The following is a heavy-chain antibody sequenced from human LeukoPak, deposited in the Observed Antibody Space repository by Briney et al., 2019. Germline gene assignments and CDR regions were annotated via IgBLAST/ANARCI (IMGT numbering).Heavy chain of an antibody. Sequence: PGGSLRLSCAASGFTFSNAWMNWVREAPGKGLEWVGRIKSKTDGGTTDYAAPVKGRFTISRDDSKNTLYLQMNSLKTEDIAVYYCTTRGRFGAGIDYWGQGTLVTVSS. CDR3: TTRGRFGAGIDY. V-gene: IGHV3-15*07. CDR1: GFTFSNAW. J-gene: IGHJ4*02. CDR2: IKSKTDGGTT. D-gene: IGHD3-10*01.